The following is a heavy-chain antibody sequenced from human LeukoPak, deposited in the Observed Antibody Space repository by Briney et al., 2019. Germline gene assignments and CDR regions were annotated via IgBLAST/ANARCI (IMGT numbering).Heavy chain of an antibody. J-gene: IGHJ4*02. V-gene: IGHV1-18*01. CDR2: ISAYNGHT. CDR3: ARDLRVIAAQLDY. Sequence: ASVKVSCKASGYTFTNYGISWVRQAPGQGLEWMGWISAYNGHTNSAQRLQGRVSLTTDTSTNTAYMELRSLRSDDTAVYYCARDLRVIAAQLDYWGQGTLVTVSS. D-gene: IGHD6-13*01. CDR1: GYTFTNYG.